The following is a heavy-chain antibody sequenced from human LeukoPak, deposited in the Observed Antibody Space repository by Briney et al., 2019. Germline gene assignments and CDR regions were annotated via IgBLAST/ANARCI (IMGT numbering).Heavy chain of an antibody. CDR2: IYYSGST. CDR1: GGSVSSGSFY. J-gene: IGHJ4*02. V-gene: IGHV4-61*01. D-gene: IGHD6-13*01. Sequence: SETLSLTCTVSGGSVSSGSFYWSWIRQPPGKGLECIGYIYYSGSTSYNPSLKSRVTISLDTSKNQFSLKLSSVTAADTAVYFCARYSIAGPYYFDYWGQGTLVTVSS. CDR3: ARYSIAGPYYFDY.